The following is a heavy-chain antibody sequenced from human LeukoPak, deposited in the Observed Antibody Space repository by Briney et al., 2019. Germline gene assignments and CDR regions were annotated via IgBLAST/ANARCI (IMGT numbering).Heavy chain of an antibody. D-gene: IGHD4-17*01. CDR3: ARAHYGDYAGDFDY. J-gene: IGHJ4*02. Sequence: INPSGGSTSYAQKFQGRVTMTRDTSTSTVYMELSSLRSEDTAVYYCARAHYGDYAGDFDYWGQGTLVTVSS. CDR2: INPSGGST. V-gene: IGHV1-46*01.